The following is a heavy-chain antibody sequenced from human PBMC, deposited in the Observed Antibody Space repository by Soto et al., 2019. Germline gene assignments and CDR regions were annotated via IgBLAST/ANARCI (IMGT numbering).Heavy chain of an antibody. V-gene: IGHV3-23*01. CDR3: AKDCPRRTSGYLFDY. Sequence: PGGSLRLSCAASGFSFSSYAMSWVRQAPGKGLEWVSTIGGGGGNIHYADSVEGRFTISRDNSKNTLYLQMTSLRAEDTALYYCAKDCPRRTSGYLFDYWGQGTPVPVSA. D-gene: IGHD5-18*01. CDR1: GFSFSSYA. J-gene: IGHJ4*02. CDR2: IGGGGGNI.